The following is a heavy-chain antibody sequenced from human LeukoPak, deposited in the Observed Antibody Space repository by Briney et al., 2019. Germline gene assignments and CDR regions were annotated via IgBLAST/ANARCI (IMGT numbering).Heavy chain of an antibody. J-gene: IGHJ4*02. V-gene: IGHV4-59*08. D-gene: IGHD6-19*01. CDR1: GGSISSYY. Sequence: SETLSLTCTVSGGSISSYYWSWIRQPPGKGLEWIGYMYNSGITNYNPSLRSRVTISVDTSKNQFSLRLRSVTAADTAVYYCAGHGDSSRGWYFDYWGQGTLVTVSS. CDR3: AGHGDSSRGWYFDY. CDR2: MYNSGIT.